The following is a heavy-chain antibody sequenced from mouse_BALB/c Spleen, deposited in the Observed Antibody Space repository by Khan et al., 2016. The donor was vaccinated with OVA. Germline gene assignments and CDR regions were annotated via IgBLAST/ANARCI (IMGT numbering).Heavy chain of an antibody. Sequence: EVQLQESGPSLVKPSQTLSLTCSVTGDSITNGYSNWIRKFPGNELEYMGYISYSGSTNYNPSLKSRISITRDTSKNQTHLKLNSVTTEDTATCCCARGNFPFTYWGQGTLVTVSA. CDR2: ISYSGST. V-gene: IGHV3-8*02. J-gene: IGHJ3*01. CDR1: GDSITNGY. CDR3: ARGNFPFTY.